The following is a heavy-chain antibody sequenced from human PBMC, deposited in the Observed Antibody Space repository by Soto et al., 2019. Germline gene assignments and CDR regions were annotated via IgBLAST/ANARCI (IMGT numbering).Heavy chain of an antibody. CDR3: AREGKDIVATVRPSSFDY. CDR2: IWYDGSNK. D-gene: IGHD5-12*01. V-gene: IGHV3-33*01. CDR1: GFTFSNYG. Sequence: QVQLVESGGGVVQPGRSLRLSCAASGFTFSNYGMHWVRQAPGKGLEWVAVIWYDGSNKYYADSVKGRFTISRDNSKNTLYLQMNSLRAEDTAVYYCAREGKDIVATVRPSSFDYWGQGTLVTVSS. J-gene: IGHJ4*02.